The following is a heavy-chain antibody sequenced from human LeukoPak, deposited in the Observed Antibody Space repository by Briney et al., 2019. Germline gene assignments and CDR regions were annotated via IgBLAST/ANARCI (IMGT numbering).Heavy chain of an antibody. Sequence: ASVKVSCKASGYTFTSYGISWVRQAPGQGLEWMGWISAYNVNTNYAQKLQGRVTMTTDTSTSTAYMELRSLRSDATAVYYCAREGYYDSSGYYWIDYWGQGTLVTVSS. CDR3: AREGYYDSSGYYWIDY. CDR1: GYTFTSYG. V-gene: IGHV1-18*01. J-gene: IGHJ4*02. D-gene: IGHD3-22*01. CDR2: ISAYNVNT.